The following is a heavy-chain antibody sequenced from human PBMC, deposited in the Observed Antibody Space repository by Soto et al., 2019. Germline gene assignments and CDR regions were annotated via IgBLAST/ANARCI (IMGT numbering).Heavy chain of an antibody. D-gene: IGHD1-20*01. J-gene: IGHJ5*02. CDR1: GAAVNSGNDY. Sequence: TLSLTFRVSGAAVNSGNDYWSWIRQVPGKGLEWIGHIYVTGAVDYNPSLRDRITISQDTSERQFSLNLRLVTAADTAVYYCARLRIDTNNYKWFDPWAQRTLVTVS. CDR3: ARLRIDTNNYKWFDP. V-gene: IGHV4-31*03. CDR2: IYVTGAV.